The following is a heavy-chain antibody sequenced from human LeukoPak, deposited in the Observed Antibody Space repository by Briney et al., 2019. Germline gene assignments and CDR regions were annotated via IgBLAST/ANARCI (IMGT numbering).Heavy chain of an antibody. Sequence: ASVKVSCKASGYTFTSYDITWVRQATGQGLEWMGWMNPNSGNTGYAQKFQGRVTMTSHTSINTAYMELSSLKSEDTAVYYCAKEGSSFGDLEGNYWGQGTLVTVSS. V-gene: IGHV1-8*01. CDR3: AKEGSSFGDLEGNY. D-gene: IGHD3-10*01. CDR1: GYTFTSYD. CDR2: MNPNSGNT. J-gene: IGHJ4*02.